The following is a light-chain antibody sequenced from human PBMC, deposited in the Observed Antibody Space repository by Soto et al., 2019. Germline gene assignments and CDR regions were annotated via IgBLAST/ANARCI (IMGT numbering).Light chain of an antibody. J-gene: IGKJ2*01. CDR3: QQYNNWHPYT. V-gene: IGKV3-15*01. CDR2: GAS. Sequence: EILITQSPATLSVSPGERATLSCRASQSVGSGLSWYQQKPDQAPRLIIYGASTRANGIPARFSGSGSGTEFTLTLSSLQSEDYAVYYCQQYNNWHPYTFGQGAKVDIK. CDR1: QSVGSG.